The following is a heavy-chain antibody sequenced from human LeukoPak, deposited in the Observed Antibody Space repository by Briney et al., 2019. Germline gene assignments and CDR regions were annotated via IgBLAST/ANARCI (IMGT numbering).Heavy chain of an antibody. Sequence: GASVKVSCKASGYTFSGYAIHWVRQAPGQRLEWMGWINAGNGHTKYSQNFQGRVTITRDSSANIVYMDVSSLTSEDTAVYYCARGIWSATRVDYYLDNWGRGTLVTVSS. J-gene: IGHJ4*02. CDR1: GYTFSGYA. V-gene: IGHV1-3*01. D-gene: IGHD5-24*01. CDR2: INAGNGHT. CDR3: ARGIWSATRVDYYLDN.